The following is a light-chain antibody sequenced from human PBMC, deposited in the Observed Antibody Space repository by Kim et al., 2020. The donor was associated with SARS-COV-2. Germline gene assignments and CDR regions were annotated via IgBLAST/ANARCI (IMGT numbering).Light chain of an antibody. Sequence: PGQSVTSSCTGTSSNVGGYNYVSWYQQHPGKAPKLMIYDVITRPSGVPDRFSGSKSGNTASLTISGLQAEDEADYYCCSFAGYSYVFGIGTKVTVL. V-gene: IGLV2-11*01. J-gene: IGLJ1*01. CDR2: DVI. CDR1: SSNVGGYNY. CDR3: CSFAGYSYV.